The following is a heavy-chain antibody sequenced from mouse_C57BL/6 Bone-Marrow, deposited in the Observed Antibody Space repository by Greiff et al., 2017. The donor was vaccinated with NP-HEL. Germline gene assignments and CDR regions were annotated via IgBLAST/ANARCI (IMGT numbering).Heavy chain of an antibody. D-gene: IGHD1-1*01. V-gene: IGHV1-64*01. Sequence: VQLQQPGAELVKPGASVKLSCKASGYTFTSYWMHWVKQRPGQGLEWIGMIHPNSGSTNYNEKFKSKATLTVDKSSSTAYMQLSSLTSEDSAVYYGARFPGGSSSYYAMDYWGQGTSVTVSS. CDR1: GYTFTSYW. CDR3: ARFPGGSSSYYAMDY. CDR2: IHPNSGST. J-gene: IGHJ4*01.